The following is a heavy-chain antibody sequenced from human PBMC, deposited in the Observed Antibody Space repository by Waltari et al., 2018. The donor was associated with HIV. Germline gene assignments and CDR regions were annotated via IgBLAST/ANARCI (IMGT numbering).Heavy chain of an antibody. CDR2: IYTSRST. CDR1: GGSISSYY. V-gene: IGHV4-4*07. Sequence: QVQLQESGPGLVKPSETLSLTCTVSGGSISSYYWSWIRQPAGKGLEWIGRIYTSRSTNYNPSLKSRVTMSVDTSKNQFSLKLSSVTAADTAVYYCARAFGYCSSTSCYTFDYWGQGTLVTVSS. D-gene: IGHD2-2*02. CDR3: ARAFGYCSSTSCYTFDY. J-gene: IGHJ4*02.